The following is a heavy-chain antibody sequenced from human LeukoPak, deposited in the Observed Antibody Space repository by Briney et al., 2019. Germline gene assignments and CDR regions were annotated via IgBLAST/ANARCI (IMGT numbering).Heavy chain of an antibody. CDR2: IFHSGGT. J-gene: IGHJ4*02. V-gene: IGHV4-4*02. CDR1: GGSLYSNNW. CDR3: ARVLSGSNLDH. Sequence: PSGTLSLTCAVSGGSLYSNNWWSWVRQPPEKGLEWIGEIFHSGGTNYNPSLKSRVTISVDKPKNQFSLKLSSVTAADTAVYYCARVLSGSNLDHWGQGTLVTVSS. D-gene: IGHD3-22*01.